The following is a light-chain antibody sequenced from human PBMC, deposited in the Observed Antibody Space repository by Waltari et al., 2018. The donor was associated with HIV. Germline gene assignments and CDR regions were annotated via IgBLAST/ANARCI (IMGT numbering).Light chain of an antibody. CDR2: CAP. CDR3: QQYYSRPFT. Sequence: DIVMTQSPDSLAVSLGERATLNCKSSQNVLLNSNKKNSLAGYQHKPGQPPKLLIYCAPSREFGVPDRFSGGGSGTDFTLTISNLQAEDVATYYCQQYYSRPFTFGQGTRLEIK. CDR1: QNVLLNSNKKNS. V-gene: IGKV4-1*01. J-gene: IGKJ5*01.